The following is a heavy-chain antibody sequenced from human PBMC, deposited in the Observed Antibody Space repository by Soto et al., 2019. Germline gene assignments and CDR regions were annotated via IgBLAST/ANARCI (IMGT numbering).Heavy chain of an antibody. V-gene: IGHV1-69*08. CDR3: ARESDILNWFDP. CDR1: GGTFSSYT. Sequence: QVQLVQSGAEVKKPGSSVKVSCKASGGTFSSYTISWVRQAPGQGLEWMGRIIPILGIANYAQKFQGRVTITADKSTSTADMELSSLRAEDTAVYYCARESDILNWFDPWGQGTLVTVSS. D-gene: IGHD3-9*01. CDR2: IIPILGIA. J-gene: IGHJ5*02.